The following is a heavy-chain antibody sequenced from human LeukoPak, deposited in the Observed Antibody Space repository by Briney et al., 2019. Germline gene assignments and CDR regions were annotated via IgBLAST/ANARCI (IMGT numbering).Heavy chain of an antibody. V-gene: IGHV3-23*01. CDR2: ISGSGGST. CDR1: GFTFSSYA. J-gene: IGHJ4*02. Sequence: GGSLRLSCAASGFTFSSYAVSWVRQAPGKGLEWVSAISGSGGSTYYADSVKGRFTISRDNSKNTLYLQMNSLRAEDTAVYYCAKVVWSSSWYYDYWGQGTLVTVSS. D-gene: IGHD6-13*01. CDR3: AKVVWSSSWYYDY.